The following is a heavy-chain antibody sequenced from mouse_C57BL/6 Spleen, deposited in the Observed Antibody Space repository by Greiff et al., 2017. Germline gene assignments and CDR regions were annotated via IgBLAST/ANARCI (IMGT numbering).Heavy chain of an antibody. V-gene: IGHV1-69*01. CDR2: IDPSDSYT. J-gene: IGHJ4*01. Sequence: VQLQQSGAELVMPGASVKLSCKASGYTFTSYWMHWVKQRPGQGLEWIGEIDPSDSYTNYNQKFKGKSTLTVDKSSSTAYMQLSSLTSEDSAVYYCARYYGSYYAMDYWGQGTSVTVSS. CDR3: ARYYGSYYAMDY. D-gene: IGHD1-1*01. CDR1: GYTFTSYW.